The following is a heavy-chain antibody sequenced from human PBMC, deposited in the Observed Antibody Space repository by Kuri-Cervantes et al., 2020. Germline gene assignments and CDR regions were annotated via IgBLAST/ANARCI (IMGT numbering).Heavy chain of an antibody. CDR1: GYTFTGYY. CDR3: ARDLWGSCSLIDY. CDR2: ISAYNGDT. J-gene: IGHJ4*02. V-gene: IGHV1-18*04. D-gene: IGHD2-15*01. Sequence: ASVKVSCKASGYTFTGYYMHWVRQAPGQGLEWMGWISAYNGDTNYAQKLQGRVTMTTDTSTSTAYMELRSLRSDDTAVYYCARDLWGSCSLIDYWGQGTLVTVSS.